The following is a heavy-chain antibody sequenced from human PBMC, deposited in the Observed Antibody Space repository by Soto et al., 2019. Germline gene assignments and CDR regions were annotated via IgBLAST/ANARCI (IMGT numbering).Heavy chain of an antibody. J-gene: IGHJ3*02. D-gene: IGHD2-21*02. CDR2: INPSGDRT. CDR3: AREGVGYCGGDCYGAFDI. Sequence: GASVKVSCKASGYTFTSYLMHWVRQAPGQGLEWMGIINPSGDRTSYAQKFQGRVTMTRDTSTSTVYMELSSLRSEDTAVYYCAREGVGYCGGDCYGAFDIWGQGTMVTVSS. CDR1: GYTFTSYL. V-gene: IGHV1-46*03.